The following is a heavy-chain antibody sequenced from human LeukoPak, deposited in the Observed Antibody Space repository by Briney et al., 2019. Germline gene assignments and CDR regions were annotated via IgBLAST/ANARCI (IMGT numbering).Heavy chain of an antibody. Sequence: SETLSLTCTVYGGTFSDYYWGWIRQPPGKGLEWIGSIYYSGSTYYNPSLKSRVTISVDTSKSQFSLKLSSVTAADTAVYYCARHVDYGDYIGWFDPWGQGTLVTVSS. CDR2: IYYSGST. J-gene: IGHJ5*02. CDR1: GGTFSDYY. V-gene: IGHV4-39*01. D-gene: IGHD4-17*01. CDR3: ARHVDYGDYIGWFDP.